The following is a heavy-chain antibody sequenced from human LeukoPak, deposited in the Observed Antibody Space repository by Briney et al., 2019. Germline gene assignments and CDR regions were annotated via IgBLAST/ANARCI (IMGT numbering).Heavy chain of an antibody. CDR1: GFTFSSYG. Sequence: GGSLRLSCAASGFTFSSYGMHWVRQAPGKGLEWVAVISYDGSNKYYADSVKGRFTISRDNPKNTLYLQMNSLRAEDTAVYYCAKGPHEAYYDILTGYYTGIDYWGQGTLVTVSS. D-gene: IGHD3-9*01. CDR2: ISYDGSNK. CDR3: AKGPHEAYYDILTGYYTGIDY. J-gene: IGHJ4*02. V-gene: IGHV3-30*18.